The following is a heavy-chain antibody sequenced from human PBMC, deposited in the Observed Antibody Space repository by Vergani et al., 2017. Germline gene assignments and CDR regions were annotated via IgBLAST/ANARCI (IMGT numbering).Heavy chain of an antibody. J-gene: IGHJ3*02. Sequence: QVQLQESGPGLVKPSQTLSLTCTVSGGSISSGDYYWSWIRQPPGKGLEWIGYIYYSGSTYYNPSLKSRVTISVDTSKNQFSLKLSSVTAADTAVYYCARNPYCGGDCYSDAFDIWGQGIMVTVSS. V-gene: IGHV4-30-4*08. CDR3: ARNPYCGGDCYSDAFDI. CDR2: IYYSGST. CDR1: GGSISSGDYY. D-gene: IGHD2-21*02.